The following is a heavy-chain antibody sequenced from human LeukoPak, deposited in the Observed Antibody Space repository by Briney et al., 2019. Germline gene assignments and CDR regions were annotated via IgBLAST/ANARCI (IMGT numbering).Heavy chain of an antibody. V-gene: IGHV1-46*01. J-gene: IGHJ4*02. D-gene: IGHD5-18*01. CDR3: ARVGGGLWSTNENYFDY. CDR2: INPSGGST. CDR1: GYTFTSYY. Sequence: ASVKVSCKASGYTFTSYYMHWVRQAPGQGLEWMGIINPSGGSTSYAQKFQGRVTMTRDTSTSTVYMELSSLRSEDTAVYYCARVGGGLWSTNENYFDYWGQGTLVTVSS.